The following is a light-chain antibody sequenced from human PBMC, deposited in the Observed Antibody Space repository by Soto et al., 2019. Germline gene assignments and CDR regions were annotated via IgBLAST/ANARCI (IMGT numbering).Light chain of an antibody. CDR1: SNDIVTYEY. Sequence: QSVLTQPASVSGSPGQSITISCTGSSNDIVTYEYVSWHQHHPGRAPKLIIFGVSDRPSGISDRFSGSKSGNTASLTIFGLQLEDEAVYYCSSYTTGSTLPWVFGTGTKVTVL. CDR3: SSYTTGSTLPWV. J-gene: IGLJ1*01. CDR2: GVS. V-gene: IGLV2-14*01.